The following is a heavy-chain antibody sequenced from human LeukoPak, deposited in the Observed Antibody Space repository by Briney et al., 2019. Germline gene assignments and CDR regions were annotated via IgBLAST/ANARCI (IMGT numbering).Heavy chain of an antibody. V-gene: IGHV1-8*01. CDR1: GYTFTSYD. Sequence: ASVKVSCKASGYTFTSYDINWVRQATGQGLEWMGWMNPNSGNTGYAQKFQGRVTMTRNTSISTAYMELSSLRSEDTAVYYCARGGLTYYYDSSGPDYWGQGTLVTVSS. CDR2: MNPNSGNT. D-gene: IGHD3-22*01. CDR3: ARGGLTYYYDSSGPDY. J-gene: IGHJ4*02.